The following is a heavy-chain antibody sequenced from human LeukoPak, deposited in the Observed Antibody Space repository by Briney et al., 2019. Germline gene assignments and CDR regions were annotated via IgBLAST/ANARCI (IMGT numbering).Heavy chain of an antibody. V-gene: IGHV3-74*01. Sequence: GGSLRLSCAASGFTFSNYWMHWVRQAPGKGLVWVSRISSDGSTTTYADSVKGRFTISRDNAKNTMYLQMNSLRPEDTAVYYCARRGATGGSYYFEQWGQGTLVTVSS. CDR3: ARRGATGGSYYFEQ. CDR2: ISSDGSTT. D-gene: IGHD2-15*01. J-gene: IGHJ4*02. CDR1: GFTFSNYW.